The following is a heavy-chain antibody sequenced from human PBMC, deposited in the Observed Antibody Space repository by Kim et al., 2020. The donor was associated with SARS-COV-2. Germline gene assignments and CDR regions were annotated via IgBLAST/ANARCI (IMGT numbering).Heavy chain of an antibody. J-gene: IGHJ6*02. CDR3: ARVSGIAAAGTFVFVDGMDV. Sequence: SVKVSCKASGGTFSSYAISWVRQAPGQGLEWMGGIIPIFGTANYAQKFQGRVTITADESTSTAYMELSSLRSEDTAVYYCARVSGIAAAGTFVFVDGMDVWGQGTTVTVSS. V-gene: IGHV1-69*13. D-gene: IGHD6-13*01. CDR2: IIPIFGTA. CDR1: GGTFSSYA.